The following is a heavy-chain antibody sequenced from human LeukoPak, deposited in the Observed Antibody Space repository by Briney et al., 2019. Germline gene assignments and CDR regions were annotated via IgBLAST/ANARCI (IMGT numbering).Heavy chain of an antibody. V-gene: IGHV1-69*05. CDR1: GGTFSSYA. CDR3: ARDVAAYCGGDCYSGNWFDP. J-gene: IGHJ5*02. Sequence: SVKVSCKASGGTFSSYAISWVRQAPGQGLEWVGGIIPIFGTANYAQKFQGRVTITTDESTSTAYMELSSLRSEDTAVYYCARDVAAYCGGDCYSGNWFDPWGQGTLVTVSS. CDR2: IIPIFGTA. D-gene: IGHD2-21*02.